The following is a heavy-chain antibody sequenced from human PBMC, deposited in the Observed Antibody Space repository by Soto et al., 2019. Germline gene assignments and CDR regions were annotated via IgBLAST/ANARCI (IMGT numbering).Heavy chain of an antibody. CDR2: VNPSGGST. Sequence: QVQLVQSGAEVKKPGSSVRVSCEASGGNFIDYAFSWVRQAPGQGLEWMGVVNPSGGSTNYAQKFQGRITMTRDTSTSTVYMDLSSLTSEDTAVYYCAREENCSDGICYSEYFQRWGQGTLVTVSS. CDR3: AREENCSDGICYSEYFQR. D-gene: IGHD2-15*01. CDR1: GGNFIDYA. J-gene: IGHJ1*01. V-gene: IGHV1-46*01.